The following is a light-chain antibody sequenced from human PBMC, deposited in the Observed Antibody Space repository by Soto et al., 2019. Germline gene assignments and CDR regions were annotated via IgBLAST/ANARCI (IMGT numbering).Light chain of an antibody. Sequence: EIVITHSPVTLSVSPGERATLSCRVSQSVRSNLAWYQQKPGQAPSLLIYGAFTRATGIPTRFSGTGSGTEFTLTISSLQSEDFAVYYCQQYNNWPPWTFGQGTKVDIK. CDR1: QSVRSN. J-gene: IGKJ1*01. CDR3: QQYNNWPPWT. V-gene: IGKV3-15*01. CDR2: GAF.